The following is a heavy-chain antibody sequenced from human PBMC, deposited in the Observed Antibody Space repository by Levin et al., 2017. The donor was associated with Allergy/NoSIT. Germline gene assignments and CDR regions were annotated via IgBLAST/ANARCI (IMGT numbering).Heavy chain of an antibody. J-gene: IGHJ4*02. CDR2: ISYDGSNK. CDR3: ASEKAYYDYVWGSYRYRHFDY. D-gene: IGHD3-16*02. CDR1: GFTFSSYA. Sequence: QSGGSLRLSCAASGFTFSSYAMHWVRQAPGKGLEWVAVISYDGSNKYYADSVKGRFTISRDNSKNTLYLQMNSLRAEDTAVYYCASEKAYYDYVWGSYRYRHFDYWGQGTLVTVSS. V-gene: IGHV3-30-3*01.